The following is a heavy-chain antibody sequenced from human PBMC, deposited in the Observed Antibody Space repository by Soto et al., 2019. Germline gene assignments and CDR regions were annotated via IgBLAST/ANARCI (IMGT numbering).Heavy chain of an antibody. Sequence: SVKVSCKASRVAFSKFIVTWVRQAPGLGLEWVGGIIPIFGTANYAQKFQGRVTITADESTSTSYMEVNNLRSEDTAVYYCAKVRYSSPMGYYYGMDVWGQGTTVSVS. CDR3: AKVRYSSPMGYYYGMDV. D-gene: IGHD6-19*01. CDR1: RVAFSKFI. CDR2: IIPIFGTA. J-gene: IGHJ6*02. V-gene: IGHV1-69*13.